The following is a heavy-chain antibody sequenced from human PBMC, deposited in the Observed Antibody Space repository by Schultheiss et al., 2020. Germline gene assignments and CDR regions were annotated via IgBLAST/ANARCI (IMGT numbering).Heavy chain of an antibody. CDR2: IYYSGST. CDR3: ARERTGGSSLTRGFDP. CDR1: GGSISSGGYY. V-gene: IGHV4-31*03. J-gene: IGHJ5*02. D-gene: IGHD6-13*01. Sequence: SETLSLTCTVSGGSISSGGYYWSWIRQHPGKGLEWIGYIYYSGSTYYNPSLKSRVTISVDTSKNQFSLKLSSVTAADTAVYYCARERTGGSSLTRGFDPWGQGTLVTVSS.